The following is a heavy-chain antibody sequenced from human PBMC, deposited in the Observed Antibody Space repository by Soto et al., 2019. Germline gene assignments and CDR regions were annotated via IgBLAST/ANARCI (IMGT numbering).Heavy chain of an antibody. CDR3: ARHSKFSEGKYYYGMDV. J-gene: IGHJ6*02. D-gene: IGHD6-19*01. V-gene: IGHV4-59*01. CDR2: IYYTGST. CDR1: GDSIISYY. Sequence: SETLSLTCTVSGDSIISYYWSWIRQSPEKGLEWIGYIYYTGSTKYNASLKSRVTMSVDTSKNQLSLNLSSLAAADTAVYYCARHSKFSEGKYYYGMDVWCQGTTVT.